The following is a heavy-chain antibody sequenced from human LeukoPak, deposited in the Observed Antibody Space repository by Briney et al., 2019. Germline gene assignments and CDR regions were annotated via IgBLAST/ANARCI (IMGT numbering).Heavy chain of an antibody. Sequence: PGGSLRLSCAASGFTFSSYGMHWVRQAPGKGLEWVAVISYDGSNKYYADSVKGRFTISRDNSKNTLYLQMNSLRAEDTAVYYCAKDNYDILTGYLDYWGQGTLVTVSS. CDR1: GFTFSSYG. CDR3: AKDNYDILTGYLDY. V-gene: IGHV3-30*18. J-gene: IGHJ4*02. D-gene: IGHD3-9*01. CDR2: ISYDGSNK.